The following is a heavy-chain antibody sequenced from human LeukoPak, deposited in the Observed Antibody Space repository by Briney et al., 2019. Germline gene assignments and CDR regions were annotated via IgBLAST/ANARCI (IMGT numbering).Heavy chain of an antibody. D-gene: IGHD4-23*01. CDR3: ARAPYGGKAIGPYDY. Sequence: GGSLRLSCAASGFTFSDYYMSWIRQAPGKGLEWVSYISSSGSAIYYADSVKGRFTISKDNAKNSLYLQMNSLRAEDTAVYYCARAPYGGKAIGPYDYWGQGTLVTVSS. CDR2: ISSSGSAI. J-gene: IGHJ4*02. CDR1: GFTFSDYY. V-gene: IGHV3-11*04.